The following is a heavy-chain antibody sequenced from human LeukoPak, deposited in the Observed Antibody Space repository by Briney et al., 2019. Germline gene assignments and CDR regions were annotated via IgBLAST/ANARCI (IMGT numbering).Heavy chain of an antibody. CDR1: GYTFTGYY. CDR2: ISAYNGNT. V-gene: IGHV1-18*04. Sequence: ASVKVSCKASGYTFTGYYMHWVRQAPGQGLEWMGWISAYNGNTNYAQKLQGRVTMTTDTSTSTAYMELRSLRSDDTAVYYCARAMGYCSSTSCWAFDYWGQGTLVTVSS. CDR3: ARAMGYCSSTSCWAFDY. J-gene: IGHJ4*02. D-gene: IGHD2-2*01.